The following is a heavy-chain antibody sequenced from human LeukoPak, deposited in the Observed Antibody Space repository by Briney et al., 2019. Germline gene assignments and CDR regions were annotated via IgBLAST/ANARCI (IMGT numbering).Heavy chain of an antibody. CDR2: INSDGSNT. D-gene: IGHD3-10*02. V-gene: IGHV3-74*01. CDR3: AELGITMIGGV. Sequence: QPGGSLRLSCAAPGFTFSNYWMHWVRQAPGKGLVWVSRINSDGSNTNYADSVKGRFTISRDNAKNSLYLQMNSLRAEDTAVYYCAELGITMIGGVWGKGTTVTISS. CDR1: GFTFSNYW. J-gene: IGHJ6*04.